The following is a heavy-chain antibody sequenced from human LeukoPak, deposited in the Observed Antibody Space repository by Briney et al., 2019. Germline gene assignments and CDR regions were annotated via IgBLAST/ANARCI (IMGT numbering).Heavy chain of an antibody. V-gene: IGHV3-30-3*01. CDR2: ISYDGSNK. J-gene: IGHJ4*02. CDR3: AKDVNYYYSSGYYSLDY. CDR1: GFTFSSYA. Sequence: GGSLRLSCAASGFTFSSYAMHWVRPAPGKGLEWVAVISYDGSNKYYADSVKGRFTISRDNSKNTLYLQMNSLRAEDTAVYYCAKDVNYYYSSGYYSLDYWGQGTLVTVSS. D-gene: IGHD3-22*01.